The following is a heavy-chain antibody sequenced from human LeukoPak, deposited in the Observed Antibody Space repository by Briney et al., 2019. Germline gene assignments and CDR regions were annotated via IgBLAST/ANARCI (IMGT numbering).Heavy chain of an antibody. CDR2: IIPIFGTA. J-gene: IGHJ4*02. CDR3: ARFPTTGYSSGWFDY. V-gene: IGHV1-69*13. CDR1: GYTFTSYY. D-gene: IGHD6-19*01. Sequence: SVKVSCKASGYTFTSYYMHWVRQAPGQGLEWMGGIIPIFGTANYAQKFQGRVTITADESTSTAYMELSSLRSEDTAVYYCARFPTTGYSSGWFDYWGQGTLVTVSS.